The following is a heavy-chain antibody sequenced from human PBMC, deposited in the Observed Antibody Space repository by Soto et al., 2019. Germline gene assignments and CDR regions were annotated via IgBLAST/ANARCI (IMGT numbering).Heavy chain of an antibody. CDR3: ASFGGYCSSTSCYKYNWFDP. V-gene: IGHV5-51*01. J-gene: IGHJ5*02. CDR2: IYPGDSDT. Sequence: GESLKISCKGSGYSFTSYWIGWVRQMPGKGLEWIGIIYPGDSDTRYSPSFQGQVTISADKSISTAYLQWSSLKASDTAMYYCASFGGYCSSTSCYKYNWFDPWGQGTLVTVSS. D-gene: IGHD2-2*01. CDR1: GYSFTSYW.